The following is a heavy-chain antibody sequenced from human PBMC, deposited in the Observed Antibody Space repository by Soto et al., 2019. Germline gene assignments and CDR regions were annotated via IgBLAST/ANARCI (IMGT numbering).Heavy chain of an antibody. V-gene: IGHV1-18*01. Sequence: QVQLVQSGAEVKKPGASVKVSCKASGDTFASYGISWVRQAPGQGLEWMGWISAYNGKTIYAQKLQGRVTMTTDTSTSAAYMQLRSLRADDTAVYYCARVPSGPPVSSWHQLTSGGHWGQGTLVNVSS. CDR3: ARVPSGPPVSSWHQLTSGGH. J-gene: IGHJ4*02. CDR1: GDTFASYG. D-gene: IGHD6-13*01. CDR2: ISAYNGKT.